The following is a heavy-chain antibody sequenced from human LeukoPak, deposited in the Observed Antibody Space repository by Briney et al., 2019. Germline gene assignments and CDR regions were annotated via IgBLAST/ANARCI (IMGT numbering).Heavy chain of an antibody. CDR1: EYTFTGYY. J-gene: IGHJ4*02. V-gene: IGHV1-2*06. CDR3: ERGGKVRFLEWFRHPQIDY. Sequence: ASVKVSCKASEYTFTGYYMHWVRQAPGQGLEWMGRINPNSGGTNYAQKFQGRVTMTRDTSISTAYMELSRLRSDDTAVYYCERGGKVRFLEWFRHPQIDYWGQGTLVTVSS. D-gene: IGHD3-3*01. CDR2: INPNSGGT.